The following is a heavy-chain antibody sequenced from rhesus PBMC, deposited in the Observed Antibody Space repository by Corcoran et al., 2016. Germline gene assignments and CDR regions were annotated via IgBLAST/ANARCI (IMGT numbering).Heavy chain of an antibody. CDR3: ARGWGLDY. D-gene: IGHD7-45*01. CDR1: GFTFSDYH. V-gene: IGHV3-116*02. CDR2: IRRKANRGTP. Sequence: EVRLVEAGGGLVQPGGSLRLSCAASGFTFSDYHMSGVRQAPGKGPEGVGFIRRKANRGTPEYAASVKGRFTISRDDSKTIASLQMNSLKTEDTAVYYCARGWGLDYWGQGVLVTVSS. J-gene: IGHJ4*01.